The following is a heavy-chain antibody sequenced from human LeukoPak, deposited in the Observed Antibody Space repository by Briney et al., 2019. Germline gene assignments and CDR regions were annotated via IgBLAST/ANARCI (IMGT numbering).Heavy chain of an antibody. CDR1: GFTFISYT. CDR3: AKGSGYSGPPD. Sequence: PEGSLRLSCAASGFTFISYTMSWVRQAPGKGLEWVSTISGSGGSSDYAESVKGRFTISRDNSKNTVYVQMNSLRAEDTAVYYCAKGSGYSGPPDWGQGTLVTVSA. V-gene: IGHV3-23*01. D-gene: IGHD5-12*01. J-gene: IGHJ4*02. CDR2: ISGSGGSS.